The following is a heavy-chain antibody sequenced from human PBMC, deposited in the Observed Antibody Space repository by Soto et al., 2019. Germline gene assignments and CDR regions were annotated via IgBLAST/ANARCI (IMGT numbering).Heavy chain of an antibody. Sequence: QVQLVQSGAEVKKPGASVKVSCKASGYTFTSYGISWVRQAPGQGLEWMGWISAYNGNTNYAQKLQGRVTMTTDTATGTAYMELRSLRSDATDVYYCARDGGYSYGPGKCYFDCWGQGTLVTVSS. D-gene: IGHD5-18*01. V-gene: IGHV1-18*01. CDR2: ISAYNGNT. CDR1: GYTFTSYG. J-gene: IGHJ4*02. CDR3: ARDGGYSYGPGKCYFDC.